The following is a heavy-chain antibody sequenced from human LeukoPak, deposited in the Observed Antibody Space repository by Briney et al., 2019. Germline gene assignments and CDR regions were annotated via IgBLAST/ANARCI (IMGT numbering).Heavy chain of an antibody. CDR2: VDHTGST. J-gene: IGHJ6*03. CDR1: DDSITMYY. Sequence: PSETLSLTCSVSDDSITMYYWTWIRQPPGKGLEWLGYVDHTGSTNFNPSLNGRVSISSDTTKNLFSLRLRSVTAADTAVYFCARGRVSSSTWYSTYYYYSYMDVGGKGTTVTVSS. V-gene: IGHV4-59*01. CDR3: ARGRVSSSTWYSTYYYYSYMDV. D-gene: IGHD1-1*01.